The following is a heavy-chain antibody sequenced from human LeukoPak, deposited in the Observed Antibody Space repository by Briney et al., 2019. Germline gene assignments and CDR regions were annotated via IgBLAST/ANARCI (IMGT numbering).Heavy chain of an antibody. Sequence: PGGSLRLSCAASGFTFSSYAMHWVRQAPGNGLEWVAVISYDGSNKYYADSVKGRFTISRDNSKNTLYLQMNSLRAEDTAVYYCARDPHVLRYFDWLLSNGYYFDYWGQGTLVTVSS. CDR1: GFTFSSYA. CDR2: ISYDGSNK. CDR3: ARDPHVLRYFDWLLSNGYYFDY. J-gene: IGHJ4*02. V-gene: IGHV3-30-3*01. D-gene: IGHD3-9*01.